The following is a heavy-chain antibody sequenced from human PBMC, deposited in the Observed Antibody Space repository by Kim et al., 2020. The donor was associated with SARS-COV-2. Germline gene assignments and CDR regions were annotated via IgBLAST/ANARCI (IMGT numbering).Heavy chain of an antibody. D-gene: IGHD4-17*01. V-gene: IGHV3-30*03. Sequence: ESLQGRFTISRDNSTTTLYLKMHSLGAEDTAVYYCAGREDYGDYVYGMDVWGQGTTVTVSS. J-gene: IGHJ6*02. CDR3: AGREDYGDYVYGMDV.